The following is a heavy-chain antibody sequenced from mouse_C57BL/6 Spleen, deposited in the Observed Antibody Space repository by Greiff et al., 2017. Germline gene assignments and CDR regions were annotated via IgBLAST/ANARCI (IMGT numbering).Heavy chain of an antibody. CDR2: ISYDGSN. D-gene: IGHD2-5*01. J-gene: IGHJ2*01. Sequence: EVKLVESGPGLVKPSQSLSLTCSVTGYSITSGYYWNWIRQFPGNKLEWMGYISYDGSNNYNPSLKNRISITRDTSKNQFFLKLNSVTTEDTATYYCAREGFSNYEGDWGQGTTLTVSS. V-gene: IGHV3-6*01. CDR1: GYSITSGYY. CDR3: AREGFSNYEGD.